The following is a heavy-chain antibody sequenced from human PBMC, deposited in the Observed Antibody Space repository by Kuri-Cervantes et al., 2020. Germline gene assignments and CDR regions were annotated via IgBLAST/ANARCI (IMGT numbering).Heavy chain of an antibody. CDR1: GGSFSSYY. CDR2: IYYSGST. J-gene: IGHJ4*02. Sequence: GSLRLSCAVYGGSFSSYYWSWIRQPPGKGLEWIGYIYYSGSTNYNPPLKSRVTISVDTSKNQFSLKLSSVTAADTAVYYCARGDSGYDLPPDYWGQGTLVTVSS. V-gene: IGHV4-59*01. CDR3: ARGDSGYDLPPDY. D-gene: IGHD5-12*01.